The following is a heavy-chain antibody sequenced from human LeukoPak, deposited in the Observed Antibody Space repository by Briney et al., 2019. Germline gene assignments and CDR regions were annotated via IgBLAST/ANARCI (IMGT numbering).Heavy chain of an antibody. Sequence: ASVKVSCKASGGTFSSYAISWVRQAPGQGREWMGGIIPIFVTANYAQKFQGRVTITTDESTSTAYMELSSLRSEDTAVYYCARDLYTAMVSWGAFDIWGQGTMVTVSS. CDR3: ARDLYTAMVSWGAFDI. V-gene: IGHV1-69*05. CDR1: GGTFSSYA. D-gene: IGHD5-18*01. CDR2: IIPIFVTA. J-gene: IGHJ3*02.